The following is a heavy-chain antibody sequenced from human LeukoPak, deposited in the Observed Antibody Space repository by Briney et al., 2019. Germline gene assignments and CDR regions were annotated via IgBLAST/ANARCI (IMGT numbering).Heavy chain of an antibody. V-gene: IGHV3-23*01. Sequence: PGGSLRLSCAASGFTFSGYAMSWVRQAPGKGLEWVSAISGSGGSTYYADSVKGRFTISRDNSKNTLYLQMNSLRAEDTAVYYCAKDGPYYDILTGYYPYPDAFDIWGQGTMVTVSS. CDR1: GFTFSGYA. CDR3: AKDGPYYDILTGYYPYPDAFDI. D-gene: IGHD3-9*01. J-gene: IGHJ3*02. CDR2: ISGSGGST.